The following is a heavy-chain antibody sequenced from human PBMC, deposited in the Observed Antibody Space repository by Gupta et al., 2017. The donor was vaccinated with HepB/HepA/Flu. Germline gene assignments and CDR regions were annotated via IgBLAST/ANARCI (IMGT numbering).Heavy chain of an antibody. CDR1: GGSISSGGYS. J-gene: IGHJ3*01. CDR2: IHHSGKS. Sequence: QLQLQESGSGLVKPSQTLYLTCAVSGGSISSGGYSWSWIRQTPGKGLEWIGYIHHSGKSYYNPSLHSRVTISVDRSQNQFSLKVRSVTAADTAVYYCARDVAYAFDVWGQGTMVTVSS. CDR3: ARDVAYAFDV. V-gene: IGHV4-30-2*01.